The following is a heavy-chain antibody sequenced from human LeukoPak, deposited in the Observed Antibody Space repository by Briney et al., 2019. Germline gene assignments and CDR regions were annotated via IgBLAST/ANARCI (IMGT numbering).Heavy chain of an antibody. CDR3: AKDKGWYNLDY. D-gene: IGHD6-19*01. J-gene: IGHJ4*02. Sequence: GGSLRLSCAASGFTFDDYAMHWVRQAPGKGLEWVSGISWNSGSIGYADSVKGRFTISRDNAKNSLYLQMNSLRAEDTALYYCAKDKGWYNLDYWGQGTLVTVSS. CDR1: GFTFDDYA. V-gene: IGHV3-9*01. CDR2: ISWNSGSI.